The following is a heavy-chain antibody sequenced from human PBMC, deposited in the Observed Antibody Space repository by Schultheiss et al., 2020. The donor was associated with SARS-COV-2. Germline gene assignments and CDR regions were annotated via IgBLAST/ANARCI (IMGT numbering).Heavy chain of an antibody. J-gene: IGHJ5*02. V-gene: IGHV4-39*07. Sequence: SETLSLTCTVSGGSISSSSYYWGWIRQPPGKGLEWIGEINHSGSTNYNPSLKSRVTISVDTSKNQFSLKLSSVTAADTAVYYCARLGMTTVTNNWFDPWGQRTLVTVSS. CDR3: ARLGMTTVTNNWFDP. D-gene: IGHD4-11*01. CDR2: INHSGST. CDR1: GGSISSSSYY.